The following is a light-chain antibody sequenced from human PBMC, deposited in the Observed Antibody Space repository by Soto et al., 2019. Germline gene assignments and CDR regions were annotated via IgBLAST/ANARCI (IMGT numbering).Light chain of an antibody. CDR2: GAS. Sequence: EIVLTQSPGTLSLSPGERATLSCRASQSVSSNYLAWHQQKPGQAPRLLIFGASSRASGIPDRFSGSGSGTDFTLTISRLEPEDVAVYYCQQYGGPWTFGQGTKVEIK. V-gene: IGKV3-20*01. CDR3: QQYGGPWT. J-gene: IGKJ1*01. CDR1: QSVSSNY.